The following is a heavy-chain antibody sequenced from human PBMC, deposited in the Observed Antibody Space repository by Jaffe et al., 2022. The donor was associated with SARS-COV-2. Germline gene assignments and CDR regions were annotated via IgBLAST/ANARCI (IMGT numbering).Heavy chain of an antibody. Sequence: QVQLVESGGGVVQPGRSLRLSCAASGFTFSSYAMHWVRQAPGKGLEWVAVISYDGSNKYYADSVKGRFTISRDNSKNTLYLQMNSLRAEDTAVYYCARDSGPLGAPPADYWGQGTLVTVSS. CDR2: ISYDGSNK. D-gene: IGHD3-16*01. CDR3: ARDSGPLGAPPADY. J-gene: IGHJ4*02. V-gene: IGHV3-30-3*01. CDR1: GFTFSSYA.